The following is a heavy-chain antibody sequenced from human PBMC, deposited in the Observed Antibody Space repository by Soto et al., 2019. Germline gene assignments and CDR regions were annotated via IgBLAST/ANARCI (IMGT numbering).Heavy chain of an antibody. CDR1: GGSFSGYY. CDR3: ARGGSVLRFLARLTTGWWFDP. J-gene: IGHJ5*02. D-gene: IGHD3-3*01. CDR2: INHSGST. Sequence: SETLSLTCAVYGGSFSGYYWSWIRQPPGKGLEWIGEINHSGSTNYNPSLKSRVTISVDTSKNQFSLKLSSVTAADTAVYYCARGGSVLRFLARLTTGWWFDPWGQGTLVTVYS. V-gene: IGHV4-34*01.